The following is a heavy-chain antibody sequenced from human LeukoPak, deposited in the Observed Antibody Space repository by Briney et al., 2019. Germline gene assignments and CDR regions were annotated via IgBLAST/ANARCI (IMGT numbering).Heavy chain of an antibody. CDR1: GGSISSYY. D-gene: IGHD4/OR15-4a*01. CDR2: IYSSGST. V-gene: IGHV4-4*07. J-gene: IGHJ4*02. Sequence: SEALSLTCTVSGGSISSYYWSWIRQPAGKGLEWIGRIYSSGSTNDNPSLKSRVIMSVDTSKNQVSLKLSSVTAADTAVYYCARGRVPYGAIDYWGQGTLVTVSS. CDR3: ARGRVPYGAIDY.